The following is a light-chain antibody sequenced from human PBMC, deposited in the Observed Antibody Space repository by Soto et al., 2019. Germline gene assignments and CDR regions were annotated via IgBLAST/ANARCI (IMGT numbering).Light chain of an antibody. CDR2: EAS. CDR3: HQYNSYS. CDR1: QSIRKN. V-gene: IGKV3-15*01. Sequence: ELVLPQSPATLSVSPGERATLSCRASQSIRKNLAWYQQKPGQAPTLLIYEASTRATGVPARFSGSGSGTEFTLTISSLQPDDFATYYCHQYNSYSFGQGTKVDIK. J-gene: IGKJ1*01.